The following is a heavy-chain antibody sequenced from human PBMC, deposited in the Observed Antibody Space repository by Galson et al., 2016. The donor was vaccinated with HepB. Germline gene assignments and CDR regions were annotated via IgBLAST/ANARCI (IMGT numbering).Heavy chain of an antibody. V-gene: IGHV4-59*08. CDR3: ARSPNSFTLSGLDV. Sequence: ETLSLTCTVSGGSMTGHYWGWIRQPPGKGLEWIGYIYYSGSTNYSPSLQSRITMSVDTSKNQLSLEVRSVTAADTALYFCARSPNSFTLSGLDVWGQGTAVTVSS. CDR2: IYYSGST. J-gene: IGHJ6*02. CDR1: GGSMTGHY. D-gene: IGHD2-15*01.